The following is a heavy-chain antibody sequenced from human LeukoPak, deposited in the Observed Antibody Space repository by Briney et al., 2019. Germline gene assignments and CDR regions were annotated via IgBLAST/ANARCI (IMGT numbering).Heavy chain of an antibody. CDR2: INHSGST. V-gene: IGHV4-34*01. J-gene: IGHJ5*02. Sequence: SETLSLTCAVYGGSFSGYYWSWIRQPPGKGLEWIGEINHSGSTNYNPSLKCRVTISVDTSKNQFSLKLSSVTAADTAVYYCARGETDYGDYVGFDPWGQGTLVTVSS. D-gene: IGHD4-17*01. CDR3: ARGETDYGDYVGFDP. CDR1: GGSFSGYY.